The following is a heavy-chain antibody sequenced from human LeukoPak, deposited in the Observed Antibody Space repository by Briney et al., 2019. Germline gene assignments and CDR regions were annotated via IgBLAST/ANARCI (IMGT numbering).Heavy chain of an antibody. D-gene: IGHD3-22*01. CDR2: IYYSVDT. CDR1: GDSVICSY. V-gene: IGHV4-59*02. CDR3: ARRRYYDSTGYNPTYYFDH. Sequence: SETLSLTRTVSGDSVICSYWSWIRQAPGKGLEFIGYIYYSVDTDYNPSLKNRVTMSLDLSKKQFSLSLTSVTAADTAVYYCARRRYYDSTGYNPTYYFDHWGQGILVTVSS. J-gene: IGHJ4*02.